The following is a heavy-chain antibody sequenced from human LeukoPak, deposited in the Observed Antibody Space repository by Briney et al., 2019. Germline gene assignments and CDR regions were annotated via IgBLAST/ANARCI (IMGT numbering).Heavy chain of an antibody. CDR1: GFNFSGYA. D-gene: IGHD5-12*01. Sequence: PGGSLRLSCAASGFNFSGYAMGWVRQAPGKGSEWVSAISASGGTTHYADSVKGRFTLSRDNSRNTLHLQLHSLRAEDTAIYYCAKGWLAPGPTYDYWGQGTLVTVSS. CDR3: AKGWLAPGPTYDY. V-gene: IGHV3-23*01. CDR2: ISASGGTT. J-gene: IGHJ4*02.